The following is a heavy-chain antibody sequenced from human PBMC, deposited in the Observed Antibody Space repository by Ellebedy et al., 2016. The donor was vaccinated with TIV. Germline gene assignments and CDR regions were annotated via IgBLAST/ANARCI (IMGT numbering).Heavy chain of an antibody. CDR1: EFPVSSNY. CDR3: ESRSYEYYYYGMDV. CDR2: IYSGGST. V-gene: IGHV3-53*01. Sequence: PGGSLRLSCAASEFPVSSNYINWVRQAPGKGLEWVSVIYSGGSTYYADSVKGRFTISRDNSKNTLYLHMNSLRAEDTAVYYCESRSYEYYYYGMDVWGQGTTVTVSS. J-gene: IGHJ6*02. D-gene: IGHD3-16*01.